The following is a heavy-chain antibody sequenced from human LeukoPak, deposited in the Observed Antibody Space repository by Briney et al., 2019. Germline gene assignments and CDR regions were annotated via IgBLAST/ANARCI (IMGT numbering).Heavy chain of an antibody. CDR1: GDTFSSYA. J-gene: IGHJ5*02. CDR3: ARDQWLEENTNWFDP. V-gene: IGHV1-69*06. D-gene: IGHD6-19*01. CDR2: IIPIFGTA. Sequence: SVKVSCKASGDTFSSYAISWVRQAPGQGLEWMGGIIPIFGTANYAQKFQGRVTITADKSTSTAYMELSSLRSEDTAVYYCARDQWLEENTNWFDPWGQGTLVTVSS.